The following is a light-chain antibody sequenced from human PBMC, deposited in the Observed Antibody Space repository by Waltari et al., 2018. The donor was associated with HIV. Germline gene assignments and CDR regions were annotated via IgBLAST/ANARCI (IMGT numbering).Light chain of an antibody. CDR3: VGWDSSLSAYV. V-gene: IGLV1-47*01. Sequence: QSFLTQPPSASGTPGQTVTISCSGSSSNLENDNVSWYQQLPGMTPKLLIYKNFLRPSGVPDRFAASKSGTSASLTISGLRSADEADYYCVGWDSSLSAYVFGAGTKVAVL. CDR1: SSNLENDN. CDR2: KNF. J-gene: IGLJ1*01.